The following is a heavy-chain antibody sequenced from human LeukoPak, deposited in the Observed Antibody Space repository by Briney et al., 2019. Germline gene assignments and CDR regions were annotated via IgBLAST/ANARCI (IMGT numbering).Heavy chain of an antibody. V-gene: IGHV3-74*01. CDR2: INSDGSST. Sequence: GGSLRLSCAASGFTFSSYWMHWVRQAPGKGLVWVSRINSDGSSTSYADSVKGRFTISRDNAKNTLYLQMNSLRAEDTAVYYCARGDGDRPKYNWFDPWGQGTLVTVSS. CDR3: ARGDGDRPKYNWFDP. D-gene: IGHD4-17*01. CDR1: GFTFSSYW. J-gene: IGHJ5*02.